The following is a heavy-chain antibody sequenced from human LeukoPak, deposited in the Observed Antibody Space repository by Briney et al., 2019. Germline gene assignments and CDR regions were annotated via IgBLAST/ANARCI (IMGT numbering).Heavy chain of an antibody. J-gene: IGHJ5*02. CDR1: GFTFSSYA. CDR3: ARGIYGSGSYYNPNNWFDP. Sequence: LRLSCAASGFTFSSYAMHWVRQAPGKGLEWVAVISYDGSNKYYADSVKGRFTISRDNSKNTPYLQMNSLRAEDTAVYYCARGIYGSGSYYNPNNWFDPWGQGTLVTVSS. CDR2: ISYDGSNK. V-gene: IGHV3-30-3*01. D-gene: IGHD3-10*01.